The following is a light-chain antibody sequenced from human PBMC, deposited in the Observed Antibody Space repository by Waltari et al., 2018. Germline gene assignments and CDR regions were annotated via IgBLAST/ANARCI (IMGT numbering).Light chain of an antibody. Sequence: DIKMTQSPSTLSASVGDRVTITCRASQAIDTSLAWYQQKPGKAPNLLIYRSSTLEGGVSSRFSGSGSGTDFTLTISSLQPDDFATYYCQQYSSYGKYTFGQGTKLEIK. CDR3: QQYSSYGKYT. V-gene: IGKV1-5*03. CDR2: RSS. J-gene: IGKJ2*01. CDR1: QAIDTS.